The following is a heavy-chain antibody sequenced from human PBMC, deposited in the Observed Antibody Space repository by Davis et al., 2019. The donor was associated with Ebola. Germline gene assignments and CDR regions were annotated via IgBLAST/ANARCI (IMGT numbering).Heavy chain of an antibody. CDR2: VNGDGRTT. J-gene: IGHJ5*02. V-gene: IGHV3-74*01. Sequence: PGGSLRLSCAASGFTFSSSWMHWVRQVPGRGLVWVSRVNGDGRTTGYADSVKGRFTISRDNAKNTVYLQMNSLTAEDTSLYYCARAPGNWFDPWGQGTLVTVSS. CDR3: ARAPGNWFDP. CDR1: GFTFSSSW.